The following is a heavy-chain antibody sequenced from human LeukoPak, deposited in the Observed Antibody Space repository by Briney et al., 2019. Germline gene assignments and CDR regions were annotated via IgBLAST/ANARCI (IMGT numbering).Heavy chain of an antibody. V-gene: IGHV3-7*01. CDR1: GFSLSRVW. CDR3: AKEGY. J-gene: IGHJ4*02. CDR2: IKLDGSEK. Sequence: PGGSLRLSCAASGFSLSRVWMSWVRQAPGKGPEWVASIKLDGSEKYYVDSVKGRFTISRDNAKNSLYLQMNTLRAEDTAVYYCAKEGYWGQGTLVTVSS.